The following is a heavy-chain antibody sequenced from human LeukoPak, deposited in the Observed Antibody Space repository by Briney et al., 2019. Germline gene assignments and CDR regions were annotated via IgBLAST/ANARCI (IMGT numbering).Heavy chain of an antibody. D-gene: IGHD3-10*01. J-gene: IGHJ4*02. CDR2: INHSGST. CDR3: ARLSGVYYFDY. CDR1: GGSFSGYY. Sequence: SETLSLTCAVYGGSFSGYYWSWIRQPPGKGLEWNGEINHSGSTNYNPSLKSRVTISVDTSKNQFSLKLSSVTAADTAVYYCARLSGVYYFDYWGQGTLVTVSS. V-gene: IGHV4-34*01.